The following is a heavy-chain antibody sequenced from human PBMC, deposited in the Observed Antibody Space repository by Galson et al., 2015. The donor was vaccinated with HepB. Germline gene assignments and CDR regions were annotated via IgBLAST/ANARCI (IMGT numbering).Heavy chain of an antibody. CDR2: IYYDGGNK. D-gene: IGHD4-17*01. V-gene: IGHV3-33*01. Sequence: SLRLSCAASGFTFRNYGMHWVRQAPGKGLEWVAIIYYDGGNKYYADSVKGRFTISRDNSKKTLYLQMNSLRADDTAVYYCASGRGAYPNYYFDYWGQGTPLTVSS. J-gene: IGHJ4*02. CDR1: GFTFRNYG. CDR3: ASGRGAYPNYYFDY.